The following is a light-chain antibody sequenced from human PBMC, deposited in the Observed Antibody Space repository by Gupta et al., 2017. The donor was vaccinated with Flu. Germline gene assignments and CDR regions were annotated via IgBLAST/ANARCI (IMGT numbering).Light chain of an antibody. CDR2: WAS. Sequence: DIVMTQSPDSLAVSLGERATINCKSRQSVLYSSNNKNYLAWYQQKAGQPPKLLIYWASTRESGVPERFSGSGSGTEVTRTISSLQAEDGAVYCCQQEESTPGTFGGGTKVEIK. CDR1: QSVLYSSNNKNY. CDR3: QQEESTPGT. J-gene: IGKJ4*01. V-gene: IGKV4-1*01.